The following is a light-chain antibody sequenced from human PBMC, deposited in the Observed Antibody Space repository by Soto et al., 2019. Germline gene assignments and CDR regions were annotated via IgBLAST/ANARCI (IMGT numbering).Light chain of an antibody. J-gene: IGKJ5*01. CDR1: QSVSSSY. CDR3: QQYGSSPL. Sequence: EIVFTQSPGTLSLSTGERATLSCRASQSVSSSYLAWYQQKPGQAPRLLIYGASSRATGIPDRFSGSGSGTDFTLTISRLEPEDFAVYYCQQYGSSPLFGQGTRLEIK. V-gene: IGKV3-20*01. CDR2: GAS.